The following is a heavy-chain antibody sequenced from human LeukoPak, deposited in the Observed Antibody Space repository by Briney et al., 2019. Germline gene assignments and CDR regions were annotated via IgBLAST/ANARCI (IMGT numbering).Heavy chain of an antibody. CDR1: GGTFSRYA. V-gene: IGHV1-69*13. CDR2: IIPIFGTA. Sequence: SVKVSCKASGGTFSRYAISWVRQAPGRGLEWMGGIIPIFGTANYAQKFQGRVTITADESTSTDYMELSSLRSEDTAVYYCARDPLDYYDSSGHFDYWGQGTLVTVSS. D-gene: IGHD3-22*01. CDR3: ARDPLDYYDSSGHFDY. J-gene: IGHJ4*02.